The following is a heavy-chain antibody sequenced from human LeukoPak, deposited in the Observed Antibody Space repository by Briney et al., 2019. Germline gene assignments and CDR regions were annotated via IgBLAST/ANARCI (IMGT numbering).Heavy chain of an antibody. Sequence: SETLSLTCTVSGGSISSYYWSWIRQPPVKALEWIGYIYYSGRTTYNPSLKSRVTISVDTSKNQFSLKLSSVTAADTAVYYCARRDPRGDFDYWGQGTLVTVSS. CDR2: IYYSGRT. V-gene: IGHV4-59*08. J-gene: IGHJ4*02. CDR1: GGSISSYY. CDR3: ARRDPRGDFDY.